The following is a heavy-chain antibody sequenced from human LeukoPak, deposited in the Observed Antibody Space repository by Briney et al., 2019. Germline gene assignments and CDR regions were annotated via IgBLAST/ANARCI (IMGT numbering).Heavy chain of an antibody. D-gene: IGHD3-9*01. V-gene: IGHV3-33*01. CDR2: IWYDGSNK. Sequence: GGSLRLSCAASGFTFSSYGMHWVRQAPGKGLEWVAVIWYDGSNKYYADSVKGRFTISRDNSKNTLYLQMNSLRAEDTAVYYCARGNYDILTGYYIGLDYWGQRTLVTVSS. CDR1: GFTFSSYG. CDR3: ARGNYDILTGYYIGLDY. J-gene: IGHJ4*02.